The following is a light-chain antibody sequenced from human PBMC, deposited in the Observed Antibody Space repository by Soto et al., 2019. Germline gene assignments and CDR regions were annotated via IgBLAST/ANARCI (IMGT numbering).Light chain of an antibody. J-gene: IGKJ2*02. CDR2: CAS. Sequence: EIVLTQSPGPLSLSPGERATLSCMASQSVNNNYLAWYQQKPGQAPRLLIYCASSRATGIPDRFSGSGSGTAFNLTISRLEPEDFALYYCKRYGSSQCTFGQGTKLEI. V-gene: IGKV3-20*01. CDR3: KRYGSSQCT. CDR1: QSVNNNY.